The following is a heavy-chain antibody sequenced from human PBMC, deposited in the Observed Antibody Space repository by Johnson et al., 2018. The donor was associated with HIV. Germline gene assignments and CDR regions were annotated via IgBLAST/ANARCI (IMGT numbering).Heavy chain of an antibody. CDR2: IRYDGSNQ. Sequence: QVQLVESGGGVVQPGGSLRLSCAASRFTFSTYGMHWVRQAPGKGLEWVAFIRYDGSNQYYADSVKGRFTISRDNSKNTLYLQMNSLRAEDTAVYYCAKTITMIGRFDAFDIWGQGTMVTVSS. V-gene: IGHV3-30*02. J-gene: IGHJ3*02. D-gene: IGHD3-22*01. CDR3: AKTITMIGRFDAFDI. CDR1: RFTFSTYG.